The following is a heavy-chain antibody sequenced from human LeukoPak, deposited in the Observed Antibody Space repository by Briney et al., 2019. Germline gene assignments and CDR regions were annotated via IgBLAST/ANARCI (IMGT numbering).Heavy chain of an antibody. V-gene: IGHV3-21*01. CDR1: GFTLSSYW. CDR3: ARDQEDYYEAFDI. Sequence: GGSLRLSCVASGFTLSSYWMHWVRQAPGKGLEWVSSISSSSSYIYYADSMKGRFTISRDNAKNSLYLQMNSLRAEDTAVYYCARDQEDYYEAFDIWGQGTMVTVSS. CDR2: ISSSSSYI. D-gene: IGHD3-10*01. J-gene: IGHJ3*02.